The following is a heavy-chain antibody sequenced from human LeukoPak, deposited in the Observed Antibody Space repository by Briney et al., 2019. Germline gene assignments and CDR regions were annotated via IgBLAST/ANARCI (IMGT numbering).Heavy chain of an antibody. V-gene: IGHV3-30*09. CDR3: ARWGSGDSFDI. Sequence: GGSLRLSCAASGFLFRDYGMHWVRQTPGKGLESLAFISYDESKRDYSDSVKGRVAISRDNSKNTLDLHIDRLRTEDTGVYYCARWGSGDSFDIWGQGTMVTVSS. J-gene: IGHJ3*02. D-gene: IGHD3-10*01. CDR1: GFLFRDYG. CDR2: ISYDESKR.